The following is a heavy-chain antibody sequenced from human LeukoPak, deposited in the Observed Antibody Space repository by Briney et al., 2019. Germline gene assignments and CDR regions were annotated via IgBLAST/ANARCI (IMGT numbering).Heavy chain of an antibody. J-gene: IGHJ4*02. CDR3: AREPWDGFLQGHFDY. D-gene: IGHD4-11*01. Sequence: NSGGSLRLSCAASGFTFSDYYMSWIRQAPGKGLEWVSYISSSGSTIYYADSVKGRFTISRDNAKNSLYLQMNSLRAEDTAVYYCAREPWDGFLQGHFDYWGQGTLVTVSS. CDR2: ISSSGSTI. V-gene: IGHV3-11*01. CDR1: GFTFSDYY.